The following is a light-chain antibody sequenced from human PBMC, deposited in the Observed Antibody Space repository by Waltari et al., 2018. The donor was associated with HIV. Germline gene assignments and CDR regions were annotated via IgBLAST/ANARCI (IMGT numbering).Light chain of an antibody. CDR3: NSYATGSAWV. Sequence: QSALTRPASVSGSPGQSITISCPGTSSDVGSYNLVSWYQQHPGKAPKLMIYEVTKRPSGVSNRFSGSKSGNTASLTISGLQAEDEADYYCNSYATGSAWVFGGGTKLTVL. CDR1: SSDVGSYNL. V-gene: IGLV2-23*02. J-gene: IGLJ3*02. CDR2: EVT.